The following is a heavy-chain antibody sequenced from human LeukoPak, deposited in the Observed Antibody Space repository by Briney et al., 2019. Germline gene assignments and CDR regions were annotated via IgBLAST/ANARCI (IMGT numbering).Heavy chain of an antibody. V-gene: IGHV3-7*05. D-gene: IGHD3-16*01. CDR2: IKQDGSEK. CDR1: GFTFSDYW. CDR3: ATDYLGY. J-gene: IGHJ4*02. Sequence: PGGSLRLSCAASGFTFSDYWMSWVRQAPGKGLEWVANIKQDGSEKYYVDSVKGRFTISRDNAKNSLYLQMNSLRDEDTAVYYCATDYLGYWGQGTLVTVSS.